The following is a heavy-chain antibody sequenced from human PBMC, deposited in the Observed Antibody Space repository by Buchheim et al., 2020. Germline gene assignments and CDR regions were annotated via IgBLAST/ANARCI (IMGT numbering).Heavy chain of an antibody. V-gene: IGHV3-33*01. D-gene: IGHD3-22*01. CDR1: GFTFSSYG. J-gene: IGHJ6*02. Sequence: QVQLVESGGGVVQPGRSLRLSCAASGFTFSSYGMHWVRQAPGKGLEWVAVIWYDGSNKYYADSVKGRFTISRDNSKNTLYLQMNGLGAKDTAVYYCARNDSSGYYYYYYGMDVWGQGTT. CDR2: IWYDGSNK. CDR3: ARNDSSGYYYYYYGMDV.